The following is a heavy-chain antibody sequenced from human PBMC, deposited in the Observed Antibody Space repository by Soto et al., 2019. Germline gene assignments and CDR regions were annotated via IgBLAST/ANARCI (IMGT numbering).Heavy chain of an antibody. Sequence: EVQMLGSGGGLVQPGGSLRLSCAASGFTFSSYAMSWVRQAPGKGLEWVSGIRAGGISTYYADSVKGRFTISRDNSKNTLYLQMNSLRAEDTAIDYCAKDPPASQGDHYAIDGLGQGTTVTGSS. J-gene: IGHJ6*02. V-gene: IGHV3-23*01. CDR3: AKDPPASQGDHYAIDG. CDR1: GFTFSSYA. CDR2: IRAGGIST.